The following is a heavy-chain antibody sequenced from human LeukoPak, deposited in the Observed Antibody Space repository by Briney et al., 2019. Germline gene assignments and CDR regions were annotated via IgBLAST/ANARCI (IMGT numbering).Heavy chain of an antibody. V-gene: IGHV1-69*04. Sequence: SVKVSCKASGGTFSSYAISWVRQAPGQGLEWMGRIIPILGIANYAQKFQGRVTITADKSTSTAYMELSSLRSEDTAVYYCARGRGSYDSSVKYYFDYWGQGTLVTVSS. D-gene: IGHD3-22*01. J-gene: IGHJ4*02. CDR2: IIPILGIA. CDR1: GGTFSSYA. CDR3: ARGRGSYDSSVKYYFDY.